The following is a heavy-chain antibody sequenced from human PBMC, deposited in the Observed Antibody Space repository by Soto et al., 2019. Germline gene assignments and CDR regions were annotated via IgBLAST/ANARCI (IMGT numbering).Heavy chain of an antibody. CDR3: TREASSWGFAFDL. CDR1: GFTFSHYA. CDR2: IFGSGAPT. J-gene: IGHJ3*01. Sequence: EVQLLESGGGLVQPGGSLRLSCAASGFTFSHYAMRWVRQAPGKGLQWVPTIFGSGAPTHYADSVKGRFGISRDNSNNMLFLEMNSLKAEDTAVYYYTREASSWGFAFDLWGQGTRVAVSS. D-gene: IGHD3-16*01. V-gene: IGHV3-23*01.